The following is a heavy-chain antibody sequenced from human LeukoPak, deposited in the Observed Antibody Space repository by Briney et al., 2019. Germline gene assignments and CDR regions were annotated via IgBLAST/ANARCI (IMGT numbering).Heavy chain of an antibody. Sequence: PGGSLRLSCAASGFTFSSYSMNWVRQAPGKGLEWVSYISSSSSTIYYADSVKGRFTISRDNAENSLYLQMNSLRAEDTAVYYCARTLVGATRPYYFDYWGQGTLVTVSS. J-gene: IGHJ4*02. V-gene: IGHV3-48*01. CDR2: ISSSSSTI. CDR3: ARTLVGATRPYYFDY. CDR1: GFTFSSYS. D-gene: IGHD1-26*01.